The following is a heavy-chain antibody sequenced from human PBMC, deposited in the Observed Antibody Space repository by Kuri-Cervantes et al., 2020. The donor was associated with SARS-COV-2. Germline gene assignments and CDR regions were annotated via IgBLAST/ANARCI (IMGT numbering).Heavy chain of an antibody. CDR1: GFTFSSYA. CDR3: ARERAGYCSGGSCYRGGRFDY. CDR2: IKQDGSEK. D-gene: IGHD2-15*01. V-gene: IGHV3-7*01. J-gene: IGHJ4*02. Sequence: GGSLRLSCAASGFTFSSYAMHWVRQAPGKGLEWAANIKQDGSEKYYVDSVKGRFTISRDNAKNSLYLQMNSLRAEDTAVYYCARERAGYCSGGSCYRGGRFDYWGQGTLVTVSS.